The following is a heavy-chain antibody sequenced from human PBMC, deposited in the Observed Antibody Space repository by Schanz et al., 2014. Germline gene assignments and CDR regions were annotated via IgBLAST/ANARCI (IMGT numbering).Heavy chain of an antibody. CDR2: IYYSGNT. CDR3: ALREKPYGPFAS. D-gene: IGHD3-10*01. CDR1: GGSISSGGYS. V-gene: IGHV4-30-2*06. Sequence: PQLQESGSGLMKPSQTLSLTCAVSGGSISSGGYSWNWIRQSPGKGLEGIGYIYYSGNTYYNPSLKSRLTISVARSKNQFSLRLDSVTAADTAVYYCALREKPYGPFASWGQGALVTVSS. J-gene: IGHJ4*02.